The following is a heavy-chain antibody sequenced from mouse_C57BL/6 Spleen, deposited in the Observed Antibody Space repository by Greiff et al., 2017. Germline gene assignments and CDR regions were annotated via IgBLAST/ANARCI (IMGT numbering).Heavy chain of an antibody. D-gene: IGHD2-3*01. CDR1: GFTFSSYT. V-gene: IGHV5-9*01. Sequence: EVKLVESGGGLVKPGGSLKLSCAASGFTFSSYTMSWVRQTPEQRLEWVATISGGGGNTYYPDSVKGRFTISRDNAKNTLYLHMSSLRSEDTALYYCARRWDGRGVFAYWGQGTLGTVSA. CDR2: ISGGGGNT. J-gene: IGHJ3*01. CDR3: ARRWDGRGVFAY.